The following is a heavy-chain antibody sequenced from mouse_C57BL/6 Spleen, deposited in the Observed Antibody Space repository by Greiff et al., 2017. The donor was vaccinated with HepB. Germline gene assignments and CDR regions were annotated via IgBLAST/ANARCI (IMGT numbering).Heavy chain of an antibody. CDR3: ARRGYYYEYGY. V-gene: IGHV1-47*01. CDR2: FHPYNDDT. J-gene: IGHJ2*01. Sequence: QVQLKESGAELVKPGASVKMSCKASGYTFTTYPIEWMKQNHGKSLEWIGNFHPYNDDTKYNEKFKGKATLTVEKSSSTGYLELSRLTSDDYAVYYCARRGYYYEYGYWGQGTTLTVSS. D-gene: IGHD2-4*01. CDR1: GYTFTTYP.